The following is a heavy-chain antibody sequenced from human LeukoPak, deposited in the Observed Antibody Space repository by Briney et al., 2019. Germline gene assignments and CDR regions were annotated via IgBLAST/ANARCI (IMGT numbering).Heavy chain of an antibody. D-gene: IGHD3-22*01. CDR2: INQDGSEK. CDR3: ARDQSYCDSSGYHSGVFDY. J-gene: IGHJ4*02. V-gene: IGHV3-7*05. Sequence: GGSLRLSCAASGFTFSSFWMTWVRQAPGKGLEWVANINQDGSEKYYVDSVKGRFTISRDNAKNSLSLQMNSLRAEDTAVYYCARDQSYCDSSGYHSGVFDYWGQGTLVTVSS. CDR1: GFTFSSFW.